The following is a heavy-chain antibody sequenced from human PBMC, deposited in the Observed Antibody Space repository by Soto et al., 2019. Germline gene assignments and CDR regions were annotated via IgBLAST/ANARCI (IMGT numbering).Heavy chain of an antibody. D-gene: IGHD3-3*01. Sequence: GGSLTLSCAASGFTFSSYGMHWVRQAPGKGLEWVAVISYDGSNKYYADSVKGRFTISRDNSKNTLYLQMNSLRAEDTAVYYCAKDWGYDFWSGYMDVWGQGTTVTVSS. CDR3: AKDWGYDFWSGYMDV. J-gene: IGHJ6*02. CDR1: GFTFSSYG. CDR2: ISYDGSNK. V-gene: IGHV3-30*18.